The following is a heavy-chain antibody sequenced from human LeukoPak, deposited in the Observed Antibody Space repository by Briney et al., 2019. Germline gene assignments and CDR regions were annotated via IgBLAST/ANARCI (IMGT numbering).Heavy chain of an antibody. CDR3: AKRGDCSGTCTYDY. CDR2: VGGSGVNT. Sequence: GGSLRLSCAASGFTFSNYAIHGVRQAPGKGLEWVSIVGGSGVNTYYADSVKGRFTISRDNSKNTVYLQMNSLRAEDTAVYYCAKRGDCSGTCTYDYWGQGTLVTVSS. D-gene: IGHD2-2*01. V-gene: IGHV3-23*01. CDR1: GFTFSNYA. J-gene: IGHJ4*02.